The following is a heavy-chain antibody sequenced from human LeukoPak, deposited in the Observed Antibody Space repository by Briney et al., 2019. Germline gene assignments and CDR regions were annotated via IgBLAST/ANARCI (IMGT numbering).Heavy chain of an antibody. Sequence: GESLKISCKGSGYSFTSYWIGWVRQMPGKGLEWMGIIYPGDSDTRYSPSFQGQVTISADKSISTAYLQWSSLKASDTAVYYCARQNCSSTSCQYGMDVWGQGTTVTVSS. CDR2: IYPGDSDT. CDR3: ARQNCSSTSCQYGMDV. J-gene: IGHJ6*02. D-gene: IGHD2-2*01. CDR1: GYSFTSYW. V-gene: IGHV5-51*01.